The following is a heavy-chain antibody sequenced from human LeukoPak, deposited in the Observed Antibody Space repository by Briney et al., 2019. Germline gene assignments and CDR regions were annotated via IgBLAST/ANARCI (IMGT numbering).Heavy chain of an antibody. CDR3: ARRGITYSTSFFEY. CDR1: GGSVSGGKDF. Sequence: SETLSLTCAVSGGSVSGGKDFWGWIRQPPGQGLEWIGNIYYTGSAYYNPSLKSRATISADTSKNEFSLNLRSVTAADTAVYYCARRGITYSTSFFEYWGQGKLVTVSS. CDR2: IYYTGSA. D-gene: IGHD2-2*01. V-gene: IGHV4-39*01. J-gene: IGHJ4*02.